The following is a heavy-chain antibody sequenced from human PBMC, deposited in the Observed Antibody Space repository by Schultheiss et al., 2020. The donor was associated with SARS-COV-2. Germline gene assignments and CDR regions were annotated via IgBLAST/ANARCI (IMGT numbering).Heavy chain of an antibody. CDR1: GYTFTSYG. Sequence: ASVKVSCKASGYTFTSYGISWVRQAPGQGLEWMGWINPNSGGTNYAQKFQGRVTITADKSTSTAYMELSSLRSEDTAVYYCARDPGSRDWNYVGYYYGMDVWGQGTTVTVSS. J-gene: IGHJ6*02. CDR3: ARDPGSRDWNYVGYYYGMDV. D-gene: IGHD1-7*01. V-gene: IGHV1-18*04. CDR2: INPNSGGT.